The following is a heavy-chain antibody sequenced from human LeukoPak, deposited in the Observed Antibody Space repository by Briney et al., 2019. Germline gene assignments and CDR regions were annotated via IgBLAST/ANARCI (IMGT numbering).Heavy chain of an antibody. CDR3: ARALYNNGWYYFDY. D-gene: IGHD6-19*01. Sequence: GGSLRLSCAASGFTFSGYGIHWVRQAPGKGLEWVAFLSYDGSNKFYADSVKGRFTISRDNSETTLYLQMNSLRAEDTAVYYCARALYNNGWYYFDYWGQGTLVTVSS. CDR1: GFTFSGYG. CDR2: LSYDGSNK. V-gene: IGHV3-33*01. J-gene: IGHJ4*02.